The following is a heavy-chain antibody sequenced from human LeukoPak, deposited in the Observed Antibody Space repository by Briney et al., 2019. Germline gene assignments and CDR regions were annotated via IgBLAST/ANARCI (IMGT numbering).Heavy chain of an antibody. D-gene: IGHD2-2*01. CDR2: IYHSGST. Sequence: SETLSLTCTVSGYSISSGYYWGWIRQPPGKGLEWIGIIYHSGSTYYNPSLKSRVTISVDTSKNQFSLKLSSVTAADTAVYYCAGGGVPTAIRWFDPWGQGTLVSVSS. CDR3: AGGGVPTAIRWFDP. V-gene: IGHV4-38-2*02. J-gene: IGHJ5*02. CDR1: GYSISSGYY.